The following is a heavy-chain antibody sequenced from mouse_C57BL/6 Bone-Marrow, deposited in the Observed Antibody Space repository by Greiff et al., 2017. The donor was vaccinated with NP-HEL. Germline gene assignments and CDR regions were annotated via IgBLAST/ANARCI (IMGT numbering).Heavy chain of an antibody. CDR3: ARRQLRLHYFDY. D-gene: IGHD3-2*02. V-gene: IGHV1-81*01. J-gene: IGHJ2*01. CDR1: GYTFTSYG. Sequence: SGAELARPGASVKLSCKASGYTFTSYGISWVKQRTGQGLEWIGEIYPRSGNTYYNEKFKGKATLTADKSSSTAYMELRSLTSEDSAVYFCARRQLRLHYFDYWGQGTTLTVSS. CDR2: IYPRSGNT.